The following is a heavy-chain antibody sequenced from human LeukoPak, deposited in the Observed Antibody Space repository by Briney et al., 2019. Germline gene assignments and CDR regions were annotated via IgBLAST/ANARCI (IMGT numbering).Heavy chain of an antibody. Sequence: PGGSLRLSCAASGFSFISYGMHWVRQAPGKGLEWVGVISDDGRSKDYADSVKGRFTISRDNAKNSLYLQMNSLRAEDTAVYYCASLTTVRTGDYWGQGTLVTVSS. J-gene: IGHJ4*02. CDR2: ISDDGRSK. CDR1: GFSFISYG. CDR3: ASLTTVRTGDY. V-gene: IGHV3-30*03. D-gene: IGHD4-17*01.